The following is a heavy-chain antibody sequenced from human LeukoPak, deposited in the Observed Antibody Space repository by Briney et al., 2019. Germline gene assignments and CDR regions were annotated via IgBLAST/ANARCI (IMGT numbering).Heavy chain of an antibody. J-gene: IGHJ5*02. CDR2: IYYSGST. Sequence: PSETLSLTCTVSDGSISSSSYYWGWIRQPPGKGLEWIGSIYYSGSTYYNPSLKSRVTISVDTSKNQFSLKLSSVTAADTAVYYCARHGALVVPAADNWFDPWGQGTLVTVSS. V-gene: IGHV4-39*01. CDR1: DGSISSSSYY. D-gene: IGHD2-2*01. CDR3: ARHGALVVPAADNWFDP.